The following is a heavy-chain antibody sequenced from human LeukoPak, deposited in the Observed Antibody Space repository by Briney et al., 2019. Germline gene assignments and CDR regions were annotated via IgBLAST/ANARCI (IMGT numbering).Heavy chain of an antibody. Sequence: SETLSLTCTVSGGSISSYYWSWIRQPPGKGLEWIGSIYYSGSTYYNPSLKSRVTISVDTSKNQFSLKLSSVTAADTAVYYCARRPHSGYEGNSYYFDYWGQGTLVTVSS. CDR2: IYYSGST. D-gene: IGHD5-12*01. V-gene: IGHV4-59*05. J-gene: IGHJ4*02. CDR3: ARRPHSGYEGNSYYFDY. CDR1: GGSISSYY.